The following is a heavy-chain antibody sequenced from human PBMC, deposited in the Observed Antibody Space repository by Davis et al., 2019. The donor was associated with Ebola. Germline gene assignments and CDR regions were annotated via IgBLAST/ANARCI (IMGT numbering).Heavy chain of an antibody. J-gene: IGHJ4*02. Sequence: SCAISGDSVSSNSAAWNWIRQSPSRGLEWLGRTYYRSKWYNDYAVSVKSRITINPDTSKNQFSLQLNSVTPEDTAVYYCARSSYSSGWAVFDYWGQGTLVTVSS. CDR2: TYYRSKWYN. CDR1: GDSVSSNSAA. CDR3: ARSSYSSGWAVFDY. V-gene: IGHV6-1*01. D-gene: IGHD6-19*01.